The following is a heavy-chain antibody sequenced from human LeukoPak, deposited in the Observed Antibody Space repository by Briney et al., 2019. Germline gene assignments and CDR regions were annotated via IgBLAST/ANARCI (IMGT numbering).Heavy chain of an antibody. V-gene: IGHV7-4-1*02. CDR1: GYTFNNYA. D-gene: IGHD4-17*01. CDR3: ARDGARSDTTGPGDY. Sequence: ASVKVSCKASGYTFNNYAINWMRQAPGQGLEWMGWINTNTGHPTYAQDFTGRFVFSLDTSVSTAYLQISSLKAADTAVYYCARDGARSDTTGPGDYWGQGTLVTVSS. J-gene: IGHJ4*02. CDR2: INTNTGHP.